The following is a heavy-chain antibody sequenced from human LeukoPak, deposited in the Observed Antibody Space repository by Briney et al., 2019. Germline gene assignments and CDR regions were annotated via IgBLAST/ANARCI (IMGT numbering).Heavy chain of an antibody. V-gene: IGHV3-7*03. CDR2: IKQDGSEK. CDR3: ARGVDYCSGGSCYKFPFDY. Sequence: GGSLRLSCAASGFTFSSYWMSWVRKAPGKGLEWVANIKQDGSEKYYVDSVKGRFTISRDNAKNSLYLQMNSLRAEDTAVYYCARGVDYCSGGSCYKFPFDYWGQGTLVTVSS. D-gene: IGHD2-15*01. J-gene: IGHJ4*02. CDR1: GFTFSSYW.